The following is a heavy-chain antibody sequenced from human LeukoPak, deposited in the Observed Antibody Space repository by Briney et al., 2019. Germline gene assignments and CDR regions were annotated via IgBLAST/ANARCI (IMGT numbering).Heavy chain of an antibody. D-gene: IGHD2-15*01. Sequence: SETLSLTCTVSGVSVSSGSYYWSWLRQPPGKGLEWIGYIYYSGSTNSNPYLKSRVTISVDTSKNQFSLKPSSVTAADPAVYYCARVVAVLAYGMDVWGQGTTDTVSS. CDR2: IYYSGST. J-gene: IGHJ6*02. CDR1: GVSVSSGSYY. CDR3: ARVVAVLAYGMDV. V-gene: IGHV4-61*01.